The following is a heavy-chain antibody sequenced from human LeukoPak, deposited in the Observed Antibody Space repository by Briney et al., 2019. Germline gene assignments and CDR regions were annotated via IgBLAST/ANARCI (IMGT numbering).Heavy chain of an antibody. J-gene: IGHJ5*02. CDR2: ISGYNDNT. V-gene: IGHV1-18*01. CDR1: GYTFSSYG. Sequence: GASVKVSCKASGYTFSSYGISWVRQAPGQGLEWMGWISGYNDNTKYYAQKLQGRVTMTTDTSTSTAYMELRSLRSDDTAVYYCARVLHYYDSSGYLNWFDPWGQGTLVTVSS. D-gene: IGHD3-22*01. CDR3: ARVLHYYDSSGYLNWFDP.